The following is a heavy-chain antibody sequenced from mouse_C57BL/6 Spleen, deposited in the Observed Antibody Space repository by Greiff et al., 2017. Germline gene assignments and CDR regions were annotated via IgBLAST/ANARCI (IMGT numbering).Heavy chain of an antibody. V-gene: IGHV1-7*01. Sequence: VKLQESGAELAKPGASVKLSCKASGYTFTSYWMHWVKQRPGQGLEWIGYINPSSGYTKYNQKFKDKATLTADKSSCTAYMQLSSLTYEDSAVYYCARDGEFDYWGQGTTLTVSS. J-gene: IGHJ2*01. CDR3: ARDGEFDY. CDR1: GYTFTSYW. D-gene: IGHD1-1*01. CDR2: INPSSGYT.